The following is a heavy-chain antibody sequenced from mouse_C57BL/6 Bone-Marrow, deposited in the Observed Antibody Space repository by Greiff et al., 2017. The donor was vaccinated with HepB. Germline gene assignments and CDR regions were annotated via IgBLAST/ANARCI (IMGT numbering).Heavy chain of an antibody. CDR1: GYTFTSYW. CDR3: ARGWGAWFAY. V-gene: IGHV1-69*01. Sequence: QVQLQQPGAELVMPGASVKLSCKASGYTFTSYWMHWVKQRPGQGLEWIGEIDPSDSYTNYNQKFKGKSTLTVDKSSSTAYMQLSSLTSEDSAVYYCARGWGAWFAYWGQGTLVTVSA. D-gene: IGHD1-1*02. CDR2: IDPSDSYT. J-gene: IGHJ3*01.